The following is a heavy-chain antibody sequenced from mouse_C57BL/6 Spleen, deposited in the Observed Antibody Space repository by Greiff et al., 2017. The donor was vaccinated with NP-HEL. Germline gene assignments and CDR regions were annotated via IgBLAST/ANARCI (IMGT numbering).Heavy chain of an antibody. CDR3: ARKIELTEIYWYFDY. J-gene: IGHJ1*03. CDR1: GFTFSSYA. V-gene: IGHV5-4*03. CDR2: ISAGGGYT. D-gene: IGHD4-1*01. Sequence: EVKLVESGGGLVKPGGSLKLSCAASGFTFSSYAMSWVRQTPEQRLEWVATISAGGGYTYYPDNVKGRFTISRDNAKNNLYLQMSRLKSEDTAVYYCARKIELTEIYWYFDYWGTGTTVTVSS.